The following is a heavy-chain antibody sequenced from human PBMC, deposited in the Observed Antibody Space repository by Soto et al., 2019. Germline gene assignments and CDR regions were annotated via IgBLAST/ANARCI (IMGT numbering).Heavy chain of an antibody. V-gene: IGHV3-33*01. CDR2: IWYDGSNK. Sequence: GGSLRLSCAASGFTFSSYGMHWVRQAPGKGLEWVAVIWYDGSNKYYAGSVKGRFTISRDNSKNTLYLQMNSLRAEDTAVYFCARYTYTSRYSYYGMDVWGQGATVTVSS. D-gene: IGHD6-13*01. CDR3: ARYTYTSRYSYYGMDV. J-gene: IGHJ6*02. CDR1: GFTFSSYG.